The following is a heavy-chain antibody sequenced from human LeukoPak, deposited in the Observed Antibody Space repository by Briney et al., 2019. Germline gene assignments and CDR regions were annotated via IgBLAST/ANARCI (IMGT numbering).Heavy chain of an antibody. CDR1: GGSISSGSYY. Sequence: SQTLSLTCTVSGGSISSGSYYWSWIRQPAGKGLEWIGRIYTSGSTNYIPSLKSRVTISVDTSKNQCSLKLSSVTAADTAVYYCASGTVTHDFDYWGQGTLVTVSS. CDR2: IYTSGST. J-gene: IGHJ4*02. V-gene: IGHV4-61*02. D-gene: IGHD4-11*01. CDR3: ASGTVTHDFDY.